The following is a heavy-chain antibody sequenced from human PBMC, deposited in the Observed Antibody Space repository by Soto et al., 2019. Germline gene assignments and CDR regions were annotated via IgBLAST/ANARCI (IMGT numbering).Heavy chain of an antibody. CDR2: IVVGSGNT. CDR3: AAATYYYDSSGDAFDI. V-gene: IGHV1-58*01. CDR1: GFTFTSSA. D-gene: IGHD3-22*01. Sequence: SVKVSCKASGFTFTSSAVQWVRQARGQRLEWIGWIVVGSGNTNYAQKFQERVTITRDMSTSTAYMELSSLRSEDTAVYYCAAATYYYDSSGDAFDIWGQGTMVTVSS. J-gene: IGHJ3*02.